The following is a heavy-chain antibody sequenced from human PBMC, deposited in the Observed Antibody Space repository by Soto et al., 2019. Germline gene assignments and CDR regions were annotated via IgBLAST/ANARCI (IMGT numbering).Heavy chain of an antibody. CDR2: INAGNGNT. Sequence: ASVKVSCKASGYTFTSYAMHWVRQAPGQRLEWMGWINAGNGNTKYSQKFQGRVTITRDTSASTAYMELSSLRSEDTAVYYCARHHRGSYSRFDYWGPGTLVTVSS. CDR1: GYTFTSYA. J-gene: IGHJ4*02. D-gene: IGHD3-22*01. CDR3: ARHHRGSYSRFDY. V-gene: IGHV1-3*01.